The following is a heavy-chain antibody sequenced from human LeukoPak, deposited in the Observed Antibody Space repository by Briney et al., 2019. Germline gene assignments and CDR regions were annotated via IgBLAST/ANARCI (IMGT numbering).Heavy chain of an antibody. CDR1: GYTFSNYY. J-gene: IGHJ4*02. V-gene: IGHV1-46*01. CDR2: INPTGTGT. CDR3: AKDLGGLITPFDY. Sequence: ASVTVSCKASGYTFSNYYMHWVRQAPGQGLEWMGLINPTGTGTNYAQKFRGRVTLTRDTSTTTVYMELSSLRSEDSAVYYCAKDLGGLITPFDYWGQGTLVTVSS. D-gene: IGHD2-15*01.